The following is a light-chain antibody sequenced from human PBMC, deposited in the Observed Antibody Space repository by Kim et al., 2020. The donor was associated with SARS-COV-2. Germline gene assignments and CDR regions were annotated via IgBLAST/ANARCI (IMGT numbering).Light chain of an antibody. CDR1: CNDVGDKV. J-gene: IGLJ3*02. Sequence: QTATLPSTENCNDVGDKVAAGLQLHQGHPPKLLSDRINRRPSGISARVSASRSGNTASLTITGLQAEDEADYYCSAWDGSLDAWVFGGGTKLTVL. CDR3: SAWDGSLDAWV. V-gene: IGLV10-54*04. CDR2: RIN.